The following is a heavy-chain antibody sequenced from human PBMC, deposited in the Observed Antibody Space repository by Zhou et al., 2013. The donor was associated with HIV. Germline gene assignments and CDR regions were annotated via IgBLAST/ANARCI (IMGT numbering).Heavy chain of an antibody. V-gene: IGHV1-69*05. J-gene: IGHJ5*02. D-gene: IGHD3-22*01. Sequence: QVQLVQSGAEVKKPGSSVKVSCKASGGTFSSYAISWVRQAPGQGLEWMGGIIPIFGTANYAQKFQGRVTITTDESTSTAYMELSSLRSEDTAVYYCARTYYYDSSGPYGGAGWFDPWGQGTLVTVSS. CDR1: GGTFSSYA. CDR3: ARTYYYDSSGPYGGAGWFDP. CDR2: IIPIFGTA.